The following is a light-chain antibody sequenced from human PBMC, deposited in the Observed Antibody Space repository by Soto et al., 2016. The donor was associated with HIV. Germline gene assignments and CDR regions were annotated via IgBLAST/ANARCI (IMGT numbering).Light chain of an antibody. CDR1: NIGSRS. CDR2: DDT. CDR3: QVWDSATDNPV. J-gene: IGLJ3*02. V-gene: IGLV3-21*01. Sequence: SYVLTQPPSVSVAPGKTARITCGGNNIGSRSVHWHQQKPGQAPLVVVYDDTDRPSGIPERFSGSNSGNTATLTMSRVEVGDEADYYCQVWDSATDNPVFGGGTKLTVL.